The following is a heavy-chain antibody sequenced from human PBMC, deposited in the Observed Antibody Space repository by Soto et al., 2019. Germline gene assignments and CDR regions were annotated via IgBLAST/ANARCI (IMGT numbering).Heavy chain of an antibody. D-gene: IGHD2-15*01. CDR3: ARYGGYCSGGSCYSADYYYYMDV. V-gene: IGHV3-21*01. CDR2: ISSSSSYI. CDR1: GFTFSSYS. Sequence: GGSLRLSCAASGFTFSSYSMNWVRQAPGKGLEWVSSISSSSSYIYYADSVKGRFTISRDNAKNSLYLQMNSLRAEDTAVYYCARYGGYCSGGSCYSADYYYYMDVWGKGTTVTVSS. J-gene: IGHJ6*03.